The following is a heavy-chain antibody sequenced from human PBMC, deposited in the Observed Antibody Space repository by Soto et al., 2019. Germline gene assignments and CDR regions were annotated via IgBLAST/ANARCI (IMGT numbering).Heavy chain of an antibody. CDR3: ARYKFDFWSGYYNYFDY. D-gene: IGHD3-3*01. CDR2: ISAYNGNT. Sequence: ASVKVSCKASGYTFTSYGISWVRQAPGQGLEWMGWISAYNGNTNYAQKLQGRVTMTTDTSTSTAYMELRSLRSDGTAVYYCARYKFDFWSGYYNYFDYWGQGTLVTVSS. J-gene: IGHJ4*02. CDR1: GYTFTSYG. V-gene: IGHV1-18*01.